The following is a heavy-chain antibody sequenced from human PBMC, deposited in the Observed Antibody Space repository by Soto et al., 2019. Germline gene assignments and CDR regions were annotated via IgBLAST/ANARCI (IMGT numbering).Heavy chain of an antibody. CDR1: GDSVSSYSAA. CDR3: VRDRYSSSGWFDP. V-gene: IGHV6-1*01. J-gene: IGHJ5*02. D-gene: IGHD3-10*01. CDR2: TYYRSRFFS. Sequence: SQTLSLTCAISGDSVSSYSAAWNWIRQSPSGGLDWLGRTYYRSRFFSDYAESVKSRIIINPDTSKNQFSLQLKSVTPEDTAVYYCVRDRYSSSGWFDPWGQGTLVTVSS.